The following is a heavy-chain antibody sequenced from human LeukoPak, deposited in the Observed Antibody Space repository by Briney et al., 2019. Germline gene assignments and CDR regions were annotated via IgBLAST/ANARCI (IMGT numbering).Heavy chain of an antibody. CDR3: EKESGLRYPGALDP. V-gene: IGHV3-30*02. D-gene: IGHD3-9*01. CDR1: GFTLISYG. Sequence: GGSLRLSCIASGFTLISYGMHWVRQAPGQGLEWVAFIQYDGSNKYYADSVKGRFTVSRDNSKNTLYLQMNSLRAEDTAMYYCEKESGLRYPGALDPWGQGTLVTVSS. CDR2: IQYDGSNK. J-gene: IGHJ5*02.